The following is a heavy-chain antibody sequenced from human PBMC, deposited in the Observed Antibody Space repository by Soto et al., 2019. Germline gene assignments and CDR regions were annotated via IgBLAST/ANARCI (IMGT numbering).Heavy chain of an antibody. D-gene: IGHD6-6*01. CDR2: ISYHGSIQ. CDR1: GFTFSSYG. V-gene: IGHV3-30*18. Sequence: QVQLVESGGGVVQPGRSLGLSCAASGFTFSSYGMHWVRQAPGRGLEWVAVISYHGSIQYYADSVRGRFTISRDNSKNTLYLHMNGLTAEDTAVYYCAKEWAEGISTSSFYDYWGQGTLVTVSS. J-gene: IGHJ4*02. CDR3: AKEWAEGISTSSFYDY.